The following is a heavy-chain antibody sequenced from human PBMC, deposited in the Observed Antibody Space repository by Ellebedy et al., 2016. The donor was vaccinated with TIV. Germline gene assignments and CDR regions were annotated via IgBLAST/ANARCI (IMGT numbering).Heavy chain of an antibody. V-gene: IGHV3-30-3*01. D-gene: IGHD5-24*01. CDR1: GFTFSNYA. J-gene: IGHJ4*02. CDR3: ARGEVATICDY. Sequence: PGGSLRLSCAASGFTFSNYAMHWVSQAPGKGLEWVAVISNDGSTKYYADSVKGRITIARDKSKNTLYLQMNTPRAEYTALYYGARGEVATICDYWGQGTLVTVSS. CDR2: ISNDGSTK.